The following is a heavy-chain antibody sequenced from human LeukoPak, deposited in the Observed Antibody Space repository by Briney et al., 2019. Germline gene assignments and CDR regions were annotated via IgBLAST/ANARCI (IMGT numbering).Heavy chain of an antibody. J-gene: IGHJ4*02. CDR3: ARDQIPSSYYFDY. CDR2: ISDSGGRT. D-gene: IGHD7-27*01. V-gene: IGHV3-23*01. Sequence: TGRSLRLSYAASGFTLGIYAMSWVRQAPGKGLEWGSAISDSGGRTYYADSVKGRFTISRDNSKNTLYLQMNSLRAEDTAVYYCARDQIPSSYYFDYWGQGTLVTVSS. CDR1: GFTLGIYA.